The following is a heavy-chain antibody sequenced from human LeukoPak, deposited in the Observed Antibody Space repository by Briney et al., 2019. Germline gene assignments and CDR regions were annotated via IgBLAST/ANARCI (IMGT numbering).Heavy chain of an antibody. D-gene: IGHD5-24*01. Sequence: SETLSLTCTVSGGSMSTYYWTWIRQPPGKGLEWIGFIYYTGSTNYNPSLKSRVTISVDTSKNQFSLKLSSVTAADTAVYYCARLDRRDGYTIDYWGQGTLVTVSS. J-gene: IGHJ4*02. CDR1: GGSMSTYY. CDR2: IYYTGST. CDR3: ARLDRRDGYTIDY. V-gene: IGHV4-59*08.